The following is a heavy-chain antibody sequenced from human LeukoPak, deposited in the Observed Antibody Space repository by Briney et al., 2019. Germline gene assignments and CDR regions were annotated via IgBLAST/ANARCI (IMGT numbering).Heavy chain of an antibody. J-gene: IGHJ5*02. Sequence: PSETLSLTCTVSGGSISSYYWSWIRQPPGEGLEWIGYIYYSGSTNYNPSLKSRVTISVDTSKNQFSLKLSSVTAADTAVYYCARDGGGYSSGYDPTGWFVPWGQGTLVTVSS. CDR2: IYYSGST. CDR1: GGSISSYY. D-gene: IGHD5-18*01. CDR3: ARDGGGYSSGYDPTGWFVP. V-gene: IGHV4-59*01.